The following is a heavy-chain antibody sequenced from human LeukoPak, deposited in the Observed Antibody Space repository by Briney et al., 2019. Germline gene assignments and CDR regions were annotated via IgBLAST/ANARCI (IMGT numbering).Heavy chain of an antibody. CDR2: INHSGST. Sequence: SETLSLTCAVHGGSFSVYYWSWIRQPPGKGLEWIGEINHSGSTNYNPSLKSRVTISVDTSKNQLSLKLSSVTAADTAVYYCARGLNSILYSSSSFDYWGQGTLVTVSS. V-gene: IGHV4-34*01. CDR3: ARGLNSILYSSSSFDY. J-gene: IGHJ4*02. CDR1: GGSFSVYY. D-gene: IGHD6-6*01.